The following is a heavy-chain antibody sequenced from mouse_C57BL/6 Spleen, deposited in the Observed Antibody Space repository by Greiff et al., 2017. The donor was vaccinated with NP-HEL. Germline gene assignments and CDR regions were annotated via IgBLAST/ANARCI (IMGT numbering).Heavy chain of an antibody. CDR2: IDPSDSYT. J-gene: IGHJ2*01. CDR3: ARKRNYYGSSFGWYFDY. V-gene: IGHV1-50*01. CDR1: GYTFTSYW. D-gene: IGHD1-1*01. Sequence: VQLQQPGAELVKPGASVKLSCKASGYTFTSYWMQWVKQRPGQGLEWIGEIDPSDSYTNYNQKFKGKATLTVDTSSSTAYMQLSSLTSEDSAVYYCARKRNYYGSSFGWYFDYWGQGTTLTVSS.